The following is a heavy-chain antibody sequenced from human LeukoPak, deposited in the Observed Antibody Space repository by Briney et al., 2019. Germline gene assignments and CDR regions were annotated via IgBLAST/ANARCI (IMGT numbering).Heavy chain of an antibody. J-gene: IGHJ4*02. CDR3: TKDHEGYFDY. CDR1: GGTFSSYA. Sequence: ASVKVFCKASGGTFSSYAISWVRQAPGQGLEWMARIIPIFGTSDYAQKFQGRVTITTDESTSTAFMELSGLRSEDTAVYYCTKDHEGYFDYWGQGSLVTVSS. V-gene: IGHV1-69*05. CDR2: IIPIFGTS.